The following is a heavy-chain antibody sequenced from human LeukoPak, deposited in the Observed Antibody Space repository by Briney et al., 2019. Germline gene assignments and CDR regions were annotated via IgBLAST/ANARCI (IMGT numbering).Heavy chain of an antibody. CDR2: IYYSGST. V-gene: IGHV4-30-4*01. CDR3: ARDRSWYLRTQNWFDP. Sequence: SETLSLTCTVSGGSISSGDYYWSWIRQPPGKGLEWIGYIYYSGSTYYNPSLKSRVTISVDTSKNQFSLKLSSVTAADTAVYYCARDRSWYLRTQNWFDPWGQGTLVTVSS. CDR1: GGSISSGDYY. J-gene: IGHJ5*02. D-gene: IGHD6-13*01.